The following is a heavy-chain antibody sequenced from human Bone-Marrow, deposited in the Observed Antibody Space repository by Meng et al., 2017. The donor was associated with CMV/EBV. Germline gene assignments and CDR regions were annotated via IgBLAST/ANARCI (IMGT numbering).Heavy chain of an antibody. Sequence: SETLSLTCTVSGGSVSSGSYYWSWIRQPPGKGLEWIGYIYYSGSTNYNPSLKSRVTISVDTSKNQFSLKLSSVTAADTAVYYCASEYYCSSTSCSGACDIWGQGKMVNVPS. CDR1: GGSVSSGSYY. D-gene: IGHD2-2*01. CDR2: IYYSGST. CDR3: ASEYYCSSTSCSGACDI. V-gene: IGHV4-61*01. J-gene: IGHJ3*02.